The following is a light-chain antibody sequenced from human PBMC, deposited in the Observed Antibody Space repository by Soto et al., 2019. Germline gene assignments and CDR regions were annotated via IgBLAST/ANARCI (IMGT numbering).Light chain of an antibody. CDR3: QQYGSSPFT. J-gene: IGKJ4*01. CDR2: AAS. Sequence: EIVMTQAPATLSVSPGERATLSCRASQSVGSNLAWFQQKPGQPPRLLMFAASTRATGFPARFSGSGSGTDFTLTISRLEPEDFAVYYCQQYGSSPFTFGGGTKVDIK. CDR1: QSVGSN. V-gene: IGKV3-15*01.